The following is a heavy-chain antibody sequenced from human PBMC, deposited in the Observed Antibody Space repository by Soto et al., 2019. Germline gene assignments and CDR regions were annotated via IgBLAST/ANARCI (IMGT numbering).Heavy chain of an antibody. J-gene: IGHJ4*02. V-gene: IGHV4-59*08. CDR1: GGSISSYY. CDR3: ARHNYGSGSTYFDY. Sequence: QVQLQESGPGLVKPSETLSLTCTVSGGSISSYYWSWIRQPPGKGLEWIGYIYYSGSTNYNPSPKSRVTISVDTPKNQFSLKLNSMTAADTAVYYCARHNYGSGSTYFDYWGQGTLVTVSS. D-gene: IGHD3-10*01. CDR2: IYYSGST.